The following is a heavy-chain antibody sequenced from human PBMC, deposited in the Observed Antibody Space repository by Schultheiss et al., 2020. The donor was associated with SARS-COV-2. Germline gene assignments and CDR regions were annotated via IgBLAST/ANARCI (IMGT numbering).Heavy chain of an antibody. CDR2: IWYDGSNK. V-gene: IGHV3-33*08. J-gene: IGHJ6*02. D-gene: IGHD2/OR15-2a*01. CDR1: GFTVSSYG. CDR3: ARDDGTTVYGMDV. Sequence: GGSLRLSCAASGFTVSSYGMHWVRQAPGKGLEWVAVIWYDGSNKYYADSVKGRFTISRDDAKNLVFLQMSSLRDDDTALYHCARDDGTTVYGMDVWGQGTKVTVSS.